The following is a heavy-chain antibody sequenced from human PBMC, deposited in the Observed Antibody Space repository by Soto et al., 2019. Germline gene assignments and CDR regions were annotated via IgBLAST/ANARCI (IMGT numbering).Heavy chain of an antibody. CDR3: ARGGIVVVVAARDAFDI. CDR1: GGSISSGGYY. J-gene: IGHJ3*02. V-gene: IGHV4-31*03. CDR2: IYYSGST. D-gene: IGHD2-15*01. Sequence: QVQLQESGPGLVKPSQTLSLTCTVSGGSISSGGYYWSWIRQHPGKGLEWIGYIYYSGSTYYNPSLQSRVTISVETSKNPFSLKLSSVTAADTAVYYCARGGIVVVVAARDAFDIWGQGTMVTVSS.